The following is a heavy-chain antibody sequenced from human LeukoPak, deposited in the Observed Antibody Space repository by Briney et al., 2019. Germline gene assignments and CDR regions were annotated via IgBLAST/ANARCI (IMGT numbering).Heavy chain of an antibody. V-gene: IGHV4-34*01. CDR2: INHSGST. J-gene: IGHJ4*02. CDR3: ARSVAVAATRVRWETFDY. Sequence: ASETLSLTCAVCGGSFSGYYWSWIRQPPGKGLEWIGEINHSGSTNYNPSLKSRVTISVDTSKNQFSLKLSSVTAADTAVYYCARSVAVAATRVRWETFDYWGQGTLVTVSS. D-gene: IGHD2-15*01. CDR1: GGSFSGYY.